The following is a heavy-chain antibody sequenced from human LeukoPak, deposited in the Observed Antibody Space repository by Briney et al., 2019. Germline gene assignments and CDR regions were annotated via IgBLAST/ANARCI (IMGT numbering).Heavy chain of an antibody. CDR1: GFTFSSYW. J-gene: IGHJ4*02. D-gene: IGHD6-6*01. Sequence: GGSLRLSCAASGFTFSSYWMSWVRQAPGKGLEWVANINEDGSGKYYVDSVKGRLPISRDNAKNSVYLQMNSLRAEDTALYYCAKLLDRSSSLFDYWGQGILVTVSS. CDR2: INEDGSGK. CDR3: AKLLDRSSSLFDY. V-gene: IGHV3-7*03.